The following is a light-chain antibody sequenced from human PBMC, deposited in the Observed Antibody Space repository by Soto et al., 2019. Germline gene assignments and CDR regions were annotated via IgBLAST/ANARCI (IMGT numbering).Light chain of an antibody. Sequence: EIVMTQSPATLSVSPGEGATLSCRASQSVGRDLAWYQQKPGQAPRLLIYGASTRATGIPARFTGSGSGTEFTLAISSLQAEDVAVYYCQQYFTSPWTFGQGTKVEI. CDR3: QQYFTSPWT. V-gene: IGKV3-15*01. CDR1: QSVGRD. J-gene: IGKJ1*01. CDR2: GAS.